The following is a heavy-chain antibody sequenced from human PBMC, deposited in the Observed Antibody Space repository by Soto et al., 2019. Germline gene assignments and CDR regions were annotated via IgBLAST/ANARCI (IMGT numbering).Heavy chain of an antibody. Sequence: QVQLVQSGAEEKKPGASVKVSCKASGYTFTGYAMHWVRQAPGQRLEWMGWINAGNGNTKYSQKFQGRVTITRDTSASTDYMELSSLRSEDTSVYSCAGAVAVPADFDYWGQGTLVTVSS. CDR1: GYTFTGYA. CDR2: INAGNGNT. D-gene: IGHD6-19*01. V-gene: IGHV1-3*05. CDR3: AGAVAVPADFDY. J-gene: IGHJ4*02.